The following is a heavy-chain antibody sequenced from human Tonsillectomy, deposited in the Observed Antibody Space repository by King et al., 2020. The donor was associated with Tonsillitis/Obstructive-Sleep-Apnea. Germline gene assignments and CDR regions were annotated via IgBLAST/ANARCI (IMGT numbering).Heavy chain of an antibody. CDR1: GFTFNNYG. D-gene: IGHD5-12*01. Sequence: VQLVESGGGVVQPGRSLRLSCAASGFTFNNYGMHWVRQAPGKGLEWMSVIWYDGSNKYYADSVKGRFTISRDNSKNTLYLQMDSLRVEDTAVYYCARARRISCYEDPFDYWGQGTLVTVSS. J-gene: IGHJ4*02. CDR3: ARARRISCYEDPFDY. CDR2: IWYDGSNK. V-gene: IGHV3-33*01.